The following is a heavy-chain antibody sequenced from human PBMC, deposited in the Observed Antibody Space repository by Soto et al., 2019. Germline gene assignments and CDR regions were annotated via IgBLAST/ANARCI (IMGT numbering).Heavy chain of an antibody. V-gene: IGHV4-59*08. CDR3: ASADTAMTTPFDY. J-gene: IGHJ4*02. CDR1: GGSISNFY. D-gene: IGHD5-18*01. Sequence: KPSETLSLTCTVSGGSISNFYWNWIRQPPGKGLEWIGYVDYSGTANYNPSLKSRVSMSVDTSKNQLSLKVTSVTAADTAMYYCASADTAMTTPFDYWGQGTLVTVSS. CDR2: VDYSGTA.